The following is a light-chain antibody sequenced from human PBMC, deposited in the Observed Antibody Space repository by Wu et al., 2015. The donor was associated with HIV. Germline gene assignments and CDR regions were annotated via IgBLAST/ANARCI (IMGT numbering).Light chain of an antibody. Sequence: IQLTQSPSSLSASVGDRVTITCRASQDINNFLAWYQQKPGKAPKLLIYAASTLQSGVPSRFSGSGSGTDFTLIISSLQPEGFATYYCQQLNSFSITFGQGTRLEIK. CDR2: AAS. V-gene: IGKV1-9*01. CDR1: QDINNF. CDR3: QQLNSFSIT. J-gene: IGKJ5*01.